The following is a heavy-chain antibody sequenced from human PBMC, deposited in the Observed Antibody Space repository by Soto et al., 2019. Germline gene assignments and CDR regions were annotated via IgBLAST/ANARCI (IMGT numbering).Heavy chain of an antibody. CDR1: GYTFTGYY. CDR3: ARGASVYNWNKFDP. Sequence: ASVKVSCKASGYTFTGYYMHWARQAPGQGLEWMGWINPNSGGTNYAQKFQGWVTMTRDTSISTAYMELSRLRSDDTAVYYCARGASVYNWNKFDPWGQGTLVTVSS. CDR2: INPNSGGT. J-gene: IGHJ5*02. D-gene: IGHD1-1*01. V-gene: IGHV1-2*04.